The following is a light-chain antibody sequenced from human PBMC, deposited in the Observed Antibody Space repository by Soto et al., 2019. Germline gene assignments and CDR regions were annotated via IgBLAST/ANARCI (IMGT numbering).Light chain of an antibody. CDR3: QQYNNWPYT. CDR1: QSVGSN. J-gene: IGKJ2*01. CDR2: DAS. V-gene: IGKV3-15*01. Sequence: EIVMTQSPATLSASPGERAPLSCRASQSVGSNLAWYQQKPGQAPRLLIYDASTRATGIPASFSGSGYGTEFTLTIRSLQSEDSAVYYCQQYNNWPYTFGQGTKLEI.